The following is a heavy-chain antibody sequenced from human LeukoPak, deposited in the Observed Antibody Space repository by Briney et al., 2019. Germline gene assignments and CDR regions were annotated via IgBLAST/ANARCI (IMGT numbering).Heavy chain of an antibody. CDR1: GGSISSGGYY. V-gene: IGHV4-31*03. Sequence: SETLSLTCTVSGGSISSGGYYWSWIRQHPGKGLEWIGYIYYSGSTYYNPSLKSRVTISVDTSKNQFSLKLSSVTAADTAVYYCARDYCDSSGYYSGLDYWGQGTLVTVSS. J-gene: IGHJ4*02. CDR3: ARDYCDSSGYYSGLDY. CDR2: IYYSGST. D-gene: IGHD3-22*01.